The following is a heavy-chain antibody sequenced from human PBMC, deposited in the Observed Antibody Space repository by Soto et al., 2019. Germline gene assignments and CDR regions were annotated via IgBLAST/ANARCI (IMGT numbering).Heavy chain of an antibody. CDR3: TRLADIVGIPRNP. CDR1: GFTFSDSA. Sequence: EEQLVESGGGLVQPGGSLRLSCATSGFTFSDSAIHWVRQASGKGLEWIGRIRSNANSFATAYVASVKGRLTIPRDDSKNTAYLQMNSLKTEKTAVYYGTRLADIVGIPRNPWGQGTLVTVSS. D-gene: IGHD2-2*01. CDR2: IRSNANSFAT. J-gene: IGHJ5*02. V-gene: IGHV3-73*01.